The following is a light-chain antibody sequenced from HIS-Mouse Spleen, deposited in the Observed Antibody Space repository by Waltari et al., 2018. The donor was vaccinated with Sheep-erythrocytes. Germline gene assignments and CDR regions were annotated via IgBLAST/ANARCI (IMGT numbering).Light chain of an antibody. CDR1: SSDVGGYNY. CDR3: SSDAGSNNWV. J-gene: IGLJ3*02. CDR2: GVS. V-gene: IGLV2-8*01. Sequence: QSALTQPPSASGSPGQSVTIPCTGTSSDVGGYNYVSWYQQHPGKAPKLMSYGVSKRPTGVPDRFSGSKSGNTASLTVSGLQAEDEADYYCSSDAGSNNWVFGGGTKLTVL.